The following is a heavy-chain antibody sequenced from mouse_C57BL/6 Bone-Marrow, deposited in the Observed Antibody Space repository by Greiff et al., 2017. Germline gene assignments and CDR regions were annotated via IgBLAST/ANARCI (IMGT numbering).Heavy chain of an antibody. V-gene: IGHV5-6*01. CDR1: GFTFSSYG. CDR2: ISSGGSYT. Sequence: VQRVESGGDLVKPGGSLKLSCAASGFTFSSYGMSWVRQTPDKRLEWVATISSGGSYTYYPDSVKGRFTISRDNAKNTLYLQMSSLKSEDTAMYYCARLTVVVFDYWGQGTTLTVSS. D-gene: IGHD1-1*01. J-gene: IGHJ2*01. CDR3: ARLTVVVFDY.